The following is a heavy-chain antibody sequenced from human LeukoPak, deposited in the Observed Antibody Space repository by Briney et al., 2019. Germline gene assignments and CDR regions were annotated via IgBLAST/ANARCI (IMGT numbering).Heavy chain of an antibody. CDR3: AKAATYYYDSSGPRLDY. CDR1: GFTFSSYA. Sequence: GGSLRLSCAASGFTFSSYAMSWVRQAPGKGLEWVSPISGSGGSTYYADSVKGRFTISRDNSKSTLYLQMNSLRAEDTAVYYCAKAATYYYDSSGPRLDYWGQGTLVTVSS. CDR2: ISGSGGST. D-gene: IGHD3-22*01. J-gene: IGHJ4*02. V-gene: IGHV3-23*01.